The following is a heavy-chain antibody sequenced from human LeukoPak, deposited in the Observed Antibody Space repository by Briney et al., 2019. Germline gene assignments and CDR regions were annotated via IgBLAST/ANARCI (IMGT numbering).Heavy chain of an antibody. CDR2: ISSSGSTI. CDR1: GFTFSRYE. J-gene: IGHJ4*02. Sequence: PGGSLRLSCAASGFTFSRYEMNWVRQAPGKGLEWVSYISSSGSTIYYADSVKGRFTISRDNAKNSLYLQMNSLRAEDTAVYYCARGSPTGKYDRYSSYDYWGQGTLVTVSS. D-gene: IGHD1-26*01. CDR3: ARGSPTGKYDRYSSYDY. V-gene: IGHV3-48*03.